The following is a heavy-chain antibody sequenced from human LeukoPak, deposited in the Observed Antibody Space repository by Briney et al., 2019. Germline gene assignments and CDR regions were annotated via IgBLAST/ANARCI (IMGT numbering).Heavy chain of an antibody. D-gene: IGHD2-21*02. CDR2: ISYDGYNK. CDR1: GSTFSNYA. Sequence: GGSLRLSCAAPGSTFSNYAMHWVRQAPGKGLEWVAVISYDGYNKYYADSVKGRFTISRDNSKNTLYLQMNSLRAKDTAVYYCARVVVPAIHGLDYWGQGTLVTVSS. CDR3: ARVVVPAIHGLDY. V-gene: IGHV3-30*04. J-gene: IGHJ4*02.